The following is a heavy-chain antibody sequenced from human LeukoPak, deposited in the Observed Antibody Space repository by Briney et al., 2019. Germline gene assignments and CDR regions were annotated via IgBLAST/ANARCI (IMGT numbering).Heavy chain of an antibody. V-gene: IGHV1-2*02. CDR2: INPNSGGT. Sequence: ASVRVSSKASGYTFTGYYMHWVRQAPGQGLEWMGWINPNSGGTNYAQKFQGRVTMTRDTSISTAYMELSRLRSDDTAVYYCARLMRYYDFWSGDYYGMDVWGQGTTVTVSS. CDR3: ARLMRYYDFWSGDYYGMDV. D-gene: IGHD3-3*01. CDR1: GYTFTGYY. J-gene: IGHJ6*02.